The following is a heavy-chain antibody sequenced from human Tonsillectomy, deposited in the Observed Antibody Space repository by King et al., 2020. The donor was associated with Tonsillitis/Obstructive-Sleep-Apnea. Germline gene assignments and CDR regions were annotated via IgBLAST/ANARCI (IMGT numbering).Heavy chain of an antibody. D-gene: IGHD3-22*01. CDR3: ASGYSDSSGYCGGRVYYYYYYGIDV. V-gene: IGHV3-48*03. Sequence: VQLLESGGGLVQPGGSLRLYCAASGFTFSTYEMNWVRQAPGKGLEWVLYISISGTTIYYADSVKGRFTIPRNNATNSLYLQMNSLRDEDTAVYYCASGYSDSSGYCGGRVYYYYYYGIDVWGQGTTVTVSS. CDR1: GFTFSTYE. J-gene: IGHJ6*02. CDR2: ISISGTTI.